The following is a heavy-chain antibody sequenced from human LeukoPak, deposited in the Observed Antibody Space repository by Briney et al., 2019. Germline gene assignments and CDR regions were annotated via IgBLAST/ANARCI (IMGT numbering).Heavy chain of an antibody. CDR3: AKQGRQIPFGGVVAIAPFDI. V-gene: IGHV4-59*08. CDR2: IYYSGST. Sequence: SETLSLTCTVSGGSISSYYWSWIRQPPGKGLEWIGYIYYSGSTYYNPSLKSRVTISVDTSKNQFSLKLSSVTAADTALYYCAKQGRQIPFGGVVAIAPFDIWGQGTMVTVSS. CDR1: GGSISSYY. D-gene: IGHD3-16*02. J-gene: IGHJ3*02.